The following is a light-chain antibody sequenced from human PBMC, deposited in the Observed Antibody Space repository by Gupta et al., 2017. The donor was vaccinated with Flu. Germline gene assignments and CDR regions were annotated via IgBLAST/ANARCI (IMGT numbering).Light chain of an antibody. CDR2: GAS. V-gene: IGKV3-15*01. CDR3: QQENNWLIT. CDR1: QSVSSN. J-gene: IGKJ4*01. Sequence: EIVMTQSPATLSVSPGERATLSCRASQSVSSNLAWYQQKPGQAPRLLIYGASTRATGIPSRFSGSDSGTEFSLTISSLQSADFAVYFCQQENNWLITSGGATKVEIK.